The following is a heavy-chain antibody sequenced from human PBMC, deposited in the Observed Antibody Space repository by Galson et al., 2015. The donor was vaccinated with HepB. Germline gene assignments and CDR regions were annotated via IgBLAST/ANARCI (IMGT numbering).Heavy chain of an antibody. J-gene: IGHJ2*01. Sequence: TLSLTCTVSGGSISSGGYHWSWIRQHPGKGLEWIGYISYTGSTYFNPSLRSRVIISVDTSKNQFSLKLTSVTAADTAVYSCARVTSVNPGARYFDLWGRGTLVTVSS. CDR2: ISYTGST. D-gene: IGHD4-17*01. V-gene: IGHV4-31*03. CDR1: GGSISSGGYH. CDR3: ARVTSVNPGARYFDL.